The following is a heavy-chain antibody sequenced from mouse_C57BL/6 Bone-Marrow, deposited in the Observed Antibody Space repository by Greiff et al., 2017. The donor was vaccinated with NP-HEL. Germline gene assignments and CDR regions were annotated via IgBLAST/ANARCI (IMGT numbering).Heavy chain of an antibody. D-gene: IGHD1-1*01. Sequence: EVQLQESGPVLVKPGASVKMSCKASGYTFTDYYMNWVKQSHGKSLEWIGVINPYNGGTSYNQKFKGKATLTVDKSSSTAYMELNSLTSEDSAVYYCAITTVVERNYAMDYWGQGTSVTVSS. J-gene: IGHJ4*01. CDR2: INPYNGGT. CDR3: AITTVVERNYAMDY. V-gene: IGHV1-19*01. CDR1: GYTFTDYY.